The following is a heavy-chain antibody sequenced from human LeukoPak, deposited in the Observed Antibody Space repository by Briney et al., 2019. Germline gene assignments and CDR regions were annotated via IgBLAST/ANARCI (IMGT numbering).Heavy chain of an antibody. V-gene: IGHV1-8*01. Sequence: ASVKVSCKASGYTFTSYDINWVRQATGQGLEWMGWMNPNSGNTGYAQKFQGRVTMTRNTSISTAYMELSSLRSEDTAVYYCARGILVGIAAAGTPIYAFDIWGQGTMVTVSS. CDR1: GYTFTSYD. D-gene: IGHD6-13*01. CDR2: MNPNSGNT. CDR3: ARGILVGIAAAGTPIYAFDI. J-gene: IGHJ3*02.